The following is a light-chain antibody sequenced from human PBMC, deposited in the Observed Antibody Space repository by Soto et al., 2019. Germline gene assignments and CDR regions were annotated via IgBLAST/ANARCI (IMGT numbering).Light chain of an antibody. CDR2: GAS. Sequence: IVLTQSPGTLSLSPGERATLACRASQGVSTNYVAWYQQKPGQAPRLLIYGASNRAAGIPDRFSGSGSGTDFTLTISRLEPEDFVVFYCHQYGHSPYTFGQGTKLEIK. V-gene: IGKV3-20*01. CDR3: HQYGHSPYT. CDR1: QGVSTNY. J-gene: IGKJ2*01.